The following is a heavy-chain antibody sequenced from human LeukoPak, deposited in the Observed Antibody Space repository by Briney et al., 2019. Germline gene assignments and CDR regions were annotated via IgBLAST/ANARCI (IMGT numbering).Heavy chain of an antibody. CDR1: GFIFSTYS. D-gene: IGHD5-12*01. CDR2: ISSIDSTI. CDR3: ARSHRKRGYSGDVCY. J-gene: IGHJ4*02. V-gene: IGHV3-48*04. Sequence: GGSLRLSCAASGFIFSTYSMNWVRQAPGKGLEWVSYISSIDSTIYYADSVQGRFTISRDNAKNSLYLQMNSLRAEDTAVYYCARSHRKRGYSGDVCYWGQGTLVTASS.